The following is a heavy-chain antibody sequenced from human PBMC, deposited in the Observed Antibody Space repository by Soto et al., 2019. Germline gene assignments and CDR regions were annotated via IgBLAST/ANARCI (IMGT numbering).Heavy chain of an antibody. Sequence: QVQLQQWGAGLLKPSETLSLTCAVYGGSFSGYYWSWIRQPPGKGLEWIGEIIYSGSTNYNPSLTRQVTISIDPSKNQFSLKLSSVTAADTAVYYCARGGYGGNSGLGHFDYWGQGTLVNVSS. V-gene: IGHV4-34*01. J-gene: IGHJ4*02. CDR3: ARGGYGGNSGLGHFDY. CDR1: GGSFSGYY. D-gene: IGHD2-21*02. CDR2: IIYSGST.